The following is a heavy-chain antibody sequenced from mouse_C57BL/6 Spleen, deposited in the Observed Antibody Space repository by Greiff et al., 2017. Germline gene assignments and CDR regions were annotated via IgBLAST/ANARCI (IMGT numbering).Heavy chain of an antibody. V-gene: IGHV5-16*01. CDR3: ARERDDYDGMDY. CDR1: GFTFSDYY. J-gene: IGHJ4*01. CDR2: INYDGSST. Sequence: EVKLMESEGGLVQPGSSMKLSCTASGFTFSDYYMAWVRQVPEKGLEWVANINYDGSSTYYLDSLKSRFIISRDNAKNILYLQMSSLKSEDTATYYCARERDDYDGMDYWGQGTSVTVSS.